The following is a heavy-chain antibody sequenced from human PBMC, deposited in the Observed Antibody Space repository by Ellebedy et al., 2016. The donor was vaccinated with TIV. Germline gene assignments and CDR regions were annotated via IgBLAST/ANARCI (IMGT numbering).Heavy chain of an antibody. D-gene: IGHD3-22*01. CDR1: GFTFSSFW. V-gene: IGHV3-7*01. CDR2: TNKDGSQK. J-gene: IGHJ4*02. CDR3: ASLDWWLLK. Sequence: PGGSLRLSCAASGFTFSSFWIGWFRQAPEKGLEWVATTNKDGSQKYYVDSVKGRFTISRDNAKNSLFLQMNSLRIEDTAVYYCASLDWWLLKWGQGTLVTVSS.